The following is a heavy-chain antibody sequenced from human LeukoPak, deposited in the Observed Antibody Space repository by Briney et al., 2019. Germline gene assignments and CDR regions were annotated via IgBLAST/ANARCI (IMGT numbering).Heavy chain of an antibody. Sequence: GGSLRLSCAASGFTFSSYAMSWVRQAPGKGLEWVSAISGSGGSTYYADSVKGRFTISRDNSKNTLYLQMNSLRAEDTAVYYCAKDVKVRIRYFDWLLYPEYWGQGTLVTVSS. CDR1: GFTFSSYA. CDR3: AKDVKVRIRYFDWLLYPEY. D-gene: IGHD3-9*01. V-gene: IGHV3-23*01. CDR2: ISGSGGST. J-gene: IGHJ4*02.